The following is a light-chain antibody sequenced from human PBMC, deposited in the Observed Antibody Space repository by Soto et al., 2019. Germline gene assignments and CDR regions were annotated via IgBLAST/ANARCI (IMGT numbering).Light chain of an antibody. CDR1: QSVGNNY. CDR2: DAS. V-gene: IGKV3-20*01. J-gene: IGKJ4*01. CDR3: HQYGSTPLT. Sequence: EIVLTQSPGTLSLSPGERATLSCRASQSVGNNYLAWYQQKPGQAPRFHIYDASSRATGIPDRFSGSGSGTDFTLTISRLEPEDFAVYYCHQYGSTPLTFGGGTKVEIK.